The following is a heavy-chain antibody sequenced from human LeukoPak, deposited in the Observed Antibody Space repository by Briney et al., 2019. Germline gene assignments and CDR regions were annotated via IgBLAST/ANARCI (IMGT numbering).Heavy chain of an antibody. Sequence: PGGSLRLSCAASGFTFSSHSMNWVRQAPGKGLEWVSSISSSSSYIYYADSVKGRFTISRDNAKNSLYLQMNSLRAEDTAVYYCARGHTLLWFGAGGPDYYYYMDVWGKGTTVTVSS. CDR1: GFTFSSHS. V-gene: IGHV3-21*01. D-gene: IGHD3-10*01. J-gene: IGHJ6*03. CDR3: ARGHTLLWFGAGGPDYYYYMDV. CDR2: ISSSSSYI.